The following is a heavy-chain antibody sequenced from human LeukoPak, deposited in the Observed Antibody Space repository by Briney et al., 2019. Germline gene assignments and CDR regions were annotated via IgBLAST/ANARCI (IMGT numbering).Heavy chain of an antibody. Sequence: SVQVSCQDSVYSFPDYYLHWLGPAPGQGREGMGWIFPESDDTNYAQKFQGRVIMPRDTSISTAYMELSGLRSDDTAADYCARVAGGTSVTPLPRAFDLWGQGTMVTVSS. J-gene: IGHJ3*01. CDR3: ARVAGGTSVTPLPRAFDL. D-gene: IGHD2-8*02. CDR1: VYSFPDYY. CDR2: IFPESDDT. V-gene: IGHV1-2*02.